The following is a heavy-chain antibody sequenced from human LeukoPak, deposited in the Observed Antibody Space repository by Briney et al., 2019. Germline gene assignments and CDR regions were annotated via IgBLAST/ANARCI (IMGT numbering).Heavy chain of an antibody. CDR3: ARDPTTVVTLPYYFDF. V-gene: IGHV4-34*01. Sequence: SETLSLTCAVYGGSFTGYHWNWIRQSPQRGLEWIGEINHRGHTHYNPSLESRLTISVDTSKNQFSLTLRSVTAADTAVYYCARDPTTVVTLPYYFDFWGQGTPVTVSS. D-gene: IGHD4-23*01. CDR1: GGSFTGYH. J-gene: IGHJ4*02. CDR2: INHRGHT.